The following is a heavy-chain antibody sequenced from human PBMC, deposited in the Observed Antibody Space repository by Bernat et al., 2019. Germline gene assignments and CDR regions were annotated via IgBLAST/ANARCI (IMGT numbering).Heavy chain of an antibody. Sequence: DVQLLESGGGLAQPGGPLRLSCVASGFTFSSYSMSWVRQVPGKGLEWVSIISGSGATIYYADSVKGRFTISRDNSKNTLYLQMNSLRAEDTAVYYCAKEHYSCSGNSCSFSDYWGQGTLVTVSS. J-gene: IGHJ4*02. CDR3: AKEHYSCSGNSCSFSDY. V-gene: IGHV3-23*01. CDR1: GFTFSSYS. D-gene: IGHD2-2*01. CDR2: ISGSGATI.